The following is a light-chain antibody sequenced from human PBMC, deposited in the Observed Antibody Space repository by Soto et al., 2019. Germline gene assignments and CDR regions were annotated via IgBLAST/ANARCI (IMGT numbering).Light chain of an antibody. Sequence: DIQMTQSPSSLSASVGERVTIPCRASQSISSYLNWYQQKPGKAPKLLIYAASSLQSGVPSRFSGSGSGTDFTLTISSLQPEDFATYYCQQSYSTITFGQGTRLEIK. J-gene: IGKJ5*01. CDR3: QQSYSTIT. CDR2: AAS. V-gene: IGKV1-39*01. CDR1: QSISSY.